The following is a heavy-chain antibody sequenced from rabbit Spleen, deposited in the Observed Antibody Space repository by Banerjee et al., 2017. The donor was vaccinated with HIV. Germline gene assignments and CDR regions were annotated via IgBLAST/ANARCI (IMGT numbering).Heavy chain of an antibody. CDR2: IYTGNGKT. Sequence: QEQLKESGGGLVRPGGSLKLSCKASGFDFTNYGVSWVRQTPGKGLEWIGCIYTGNGKTYYASWAKGRFTISKSSSTTVTLQMTSLTAADTATYFCARDAGIYDYIDVYFSLWGPGTLVTVS. D-gene: IGHD4-2*01. CDR1: GFDFTNYG. CDR3: ARDAGIYDYIDVYFSL. J-gene: IGHJ4*01. V-gene: IGHV1S45*01.